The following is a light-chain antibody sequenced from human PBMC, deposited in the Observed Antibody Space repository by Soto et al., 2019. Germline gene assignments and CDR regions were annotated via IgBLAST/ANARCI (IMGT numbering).Light chain of an antibody. V-gene: IGLV2-14*01. CDR1: SXDVGGYNY. Sequence: QSALTQPASVSGSPGQSITISCTGTSXDVGGYNYVSWYQQHPGKAPKLMIYEVSNRPSGVSNRFSGSKSGNTASLTISGLQAEDEADYYCSSYTSSNTGVFGTGTKVTVL. CDR3: SSYTSSNTGV. CDR2: EVS. J-gene: IGLJ1*01.